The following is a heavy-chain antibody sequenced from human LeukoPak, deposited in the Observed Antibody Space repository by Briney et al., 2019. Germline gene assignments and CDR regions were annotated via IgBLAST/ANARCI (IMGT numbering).Heavy chain of an antibody. CDR2: INHSGST. Sequence: PSETLSLTCAVYGGSFSGYYWSWIRQSPGKGLEWIGEINHSGSTNYNPSLKSRVTISVDTSKNQFSLNLSSVTAADTAVYYCARAYGGNSQYFQHWGQGTLVTVSS. J-gene: IGHJ1*01. D-gene: IGHD4-23*01. CDR3: ARAYGGNSQYFQH. CDR1: GGSFSGYY. V-gene: IGHV4-34*01.